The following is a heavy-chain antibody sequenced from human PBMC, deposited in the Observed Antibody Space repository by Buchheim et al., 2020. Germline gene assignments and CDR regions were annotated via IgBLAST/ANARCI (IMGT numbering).Heavy chain of an antibody. CDR2: ISWDSGSL. J-gene: IGHJ6*02. CDR3: AKDMTWNFYYGMDV. V-gene: IGHV3-9*01. Sequence: EVHLVESGGDLVQPGRSLRLSCVGSGFKFNDYAMHWVRQAPGQGLEWVSGISWDSGSLGSADSVKGRFTISRDNAKNALFLQMNSLRTEDTALYYCAKDMTWNFYYGMDVWGQGTT. CDR1: GFKFNDYA.